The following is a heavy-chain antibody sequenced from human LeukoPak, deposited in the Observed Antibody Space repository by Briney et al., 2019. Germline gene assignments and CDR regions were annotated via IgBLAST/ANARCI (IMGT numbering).Heavy chain of an antibody. CDR1: GFTFSGYW. CDR3: ARVLFSDYGDYIMAY. D-gene: IGHD4-17*01. V-gene: IGHV3-7*01. CDR2: IKQDGSVK. J-gene: IGHJ4*02. Sequence: GGSLRLSCAASGFTFSGYWMHWVRQAPGKGLEWVANIKQDGSVKYYVDSVKGRSTISRDNSKKTLYLQMNSLGVDDTAVYYCARVLFSDYGDYIMAYWGQGTLVTVSS.